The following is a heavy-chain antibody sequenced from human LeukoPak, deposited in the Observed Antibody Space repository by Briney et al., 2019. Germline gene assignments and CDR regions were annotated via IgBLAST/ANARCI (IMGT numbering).Heavy chain of an antibody. J-gene: IGHJ4*02. Sequence: GGSLRLSCAASGFTVSSTYMSWLRQAPGKVLEWVSVIYSGGSAYYADSVKGRFTISRDNSINTLYLQMDSLRAEDTAVYYCARDRLYSSSSEDYWGQGTLVTVSS. CDR1: GFTVSSTY. CDR2: IYSGGSA. D-gene: IGHD6-6*01. CDR3: ARDRLYSSSSEDY. V-gene: IGHV3-53*01.